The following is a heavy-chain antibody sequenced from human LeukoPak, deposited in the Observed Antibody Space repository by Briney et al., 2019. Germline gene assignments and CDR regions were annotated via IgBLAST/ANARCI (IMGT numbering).Heavy chain of an antibody. V-gene: IGHV1-18*01. CDR3: ARVKFGWDIVVVPAADP. J-gene: IGHJ5*02. CDR2: ISAYNGNT. CDR1: GYTFTSYG. D-gene: IGHD2-2*01. Sequence: GASVKVSCKASGYTFTSYGISWVRQAPGQGLEWMGWISAYNGNTNYAQKLQGRVTMTTDTSTSTAYMELRSLRSDDTAVYYCARVKFGWDIVVVPAADPWGQGTLVTVSS.